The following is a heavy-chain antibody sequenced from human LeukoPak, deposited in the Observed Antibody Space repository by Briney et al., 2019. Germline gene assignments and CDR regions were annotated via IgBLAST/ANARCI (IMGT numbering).Heavy chain of an antibody. CDR2: IYYSGST. J-gene: IGHJ3*02. Sequence: PSETLSLTCTVSGGSISSYYWSWIRQPPGKGLEWIGYIYYSGSTNYNPSLKSRVTISVDTSKNQFSLKLSSVTAADTAVYYCASYSSAGAFDIWGQGTMVTVSS. V-gene: IGHV4-59*01. CDR1: GGSISSYY. D-gene: IGHD6-19*01. CDR3: ASYSSAGAFDI.